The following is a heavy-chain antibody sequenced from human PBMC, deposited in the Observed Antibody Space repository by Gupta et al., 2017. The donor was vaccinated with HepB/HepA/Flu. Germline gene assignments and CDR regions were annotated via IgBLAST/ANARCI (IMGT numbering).Heavy chain of an antibody. CDR1: GFSLSTSGVG. CDR2: IYWDDDK. CDR3: AHRPRLGQAHI. Sequence: QITLKESGPTLVKPTQTLTLTCTFSGFSLSTSGVGVGWIRQPPGKALEWLALIYWDDDKRDSPSLKSRLTITKDTTNTQVVLTMTKMAAVDTATYYGAHRPRLGQAHIWGQGTLVTVSS. J-gene: IGHJ4*02. V-gene: IGHV2-5*02. D-gene: IGHD6-19*01.